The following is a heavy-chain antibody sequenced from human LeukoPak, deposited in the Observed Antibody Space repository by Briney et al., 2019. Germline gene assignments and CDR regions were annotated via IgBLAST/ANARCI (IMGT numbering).Heavy chain of an antibody. J-gene: IGHJ6*03. V-gene: IGHV4-34*01. D-gene: IGHD1-26*01. CDR1: GGSISNFY. CDR2: SNDSGGT. Sequence: PSETLSLTCTVSGGSISNFYWSWIRQPPGKRLEWVGESNDSGGTNYNPSLKSRVTISADKSKNQVSLKLTSVTAADTAVYYCARLPVIVGAALEYYYYYMDVWGQGTTVTVSS. CDR3: ARLPVIVGAALEYYYYYMDV.